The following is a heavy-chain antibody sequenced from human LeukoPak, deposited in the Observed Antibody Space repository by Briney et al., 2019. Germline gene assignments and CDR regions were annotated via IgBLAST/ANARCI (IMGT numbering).Heavy chain of an antibody. CDR1: GGSISSYY. Sequence: SETLSLTCTVSGGSISSYYWSWIRQPAGKGLEWIGRIYTSGSTNYNPSLKSRVTMSVDTSKNQFSLKLSSVTAADTAIYYCARRLYQLSRYAFDIWGQGTMVTVSS. V-gene: IGHV4-4*07. CDR2: IYTSGST. D-gene: IGHD3-16*02. CDR3: ARRLYQLSRYAFDI. J-gene: IGHJ3*02.